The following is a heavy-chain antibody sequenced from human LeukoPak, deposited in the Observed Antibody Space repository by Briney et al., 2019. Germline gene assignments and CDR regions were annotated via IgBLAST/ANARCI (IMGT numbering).Heavy chain of an antibody. D-gene: IGHD6-25*01. V-gene: IGHV3-30*18. CDR2: ILYDGSKT. CDR3: AKDRTALAADGINYHYYCYGVDV. CDR1: GFMFSNYG. Sequence: QPGRSLRLSCAGTGFMFSNYGMHWVRQAPGKGLEWVAFILYDGSKTFHAASVKGRFTISRDNSKKTVSLQANSLRAEDTAVYYCAKDRTALAADGINYHYYCYGVDVWGQGTTVTVSS. J-gene: IGHJ6*02.